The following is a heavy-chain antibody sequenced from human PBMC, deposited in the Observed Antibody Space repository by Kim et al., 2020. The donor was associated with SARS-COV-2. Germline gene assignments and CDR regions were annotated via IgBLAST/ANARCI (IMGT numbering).Heavy chain of an antibody. Sequence: PSLKRRVIISVDTSKNQFSLKLSSVTAADTAVYYCARVRDIVVVPAAIGYWGQGTLVTVSS. CDR3: ARVRDIVVVPAAIGY. V-gene: IGHV4-34*01. J-gene: IGHJ4*02. D-gene: IGHD2-2*01.